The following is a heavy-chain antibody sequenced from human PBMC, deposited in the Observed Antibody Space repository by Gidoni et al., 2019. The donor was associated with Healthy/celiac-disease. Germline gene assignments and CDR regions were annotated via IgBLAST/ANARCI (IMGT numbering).Heavy chain of an antibody. Sequence: QITLKESGPTLVKPTQTLTLTCTFSGFSLSTSGVGVGWIRQPPGKALEWLALIYWDDDKRYSPSLKSRLTITKDTSKNQVVLTMTNMDPVDTATYYCAHRPFTYYYDSSAPDVPIHDAFDIWGQGTMVTVSS. CDR3: AHRPFTYYYDSSAPDVPIHDAFDI. V-gene: IGHV2-5*02. CDR2: IYWDDDK. CDR1: GFSLSTSGVG. J-gene: IGHJ3*02. D-gene: IGHD3-22*01.